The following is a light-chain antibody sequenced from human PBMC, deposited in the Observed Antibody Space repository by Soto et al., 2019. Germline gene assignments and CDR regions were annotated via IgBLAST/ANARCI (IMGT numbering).Light chain of an antibody. CDR1: QNINSW. CDR3: HQYESFSGLT. V-gene: IGKV1-5*03. Sequence: DIQMTQSPSTLSASVGDRVTITCRASQNINSWLARYQQKPGKAPKLLIYKASALQSGVPSRFSGSGSGTEFTLTINSLQPDDFATYYCHQYESFSGLTFGGGTKVDIK. CDR2: KAS. J-gene: IGKJ4*01.